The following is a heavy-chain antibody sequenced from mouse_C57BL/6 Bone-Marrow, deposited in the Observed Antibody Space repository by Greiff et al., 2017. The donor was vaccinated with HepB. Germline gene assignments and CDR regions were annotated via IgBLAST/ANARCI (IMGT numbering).Heavy chain of an antibody. Sequence: QVQLQQSGAELVKPGASVKLSCKASGYTFTSYWMHWVKQRPGQGLEWIGMIHPNSGSTNYNEKFKSKATLTVDKSSSTAYMQLSSLTSEDSAVYYCVYDYDRGPAYWGQGTRVTVSA. V-gene: IGHV1-64*01. CDR2: IHPNSGST. CDR1: GYTFTSYW. CDR3: VYDYDRGPAY. D-gene: IGHD2-4*01. J-gene: IGHJ3*01.